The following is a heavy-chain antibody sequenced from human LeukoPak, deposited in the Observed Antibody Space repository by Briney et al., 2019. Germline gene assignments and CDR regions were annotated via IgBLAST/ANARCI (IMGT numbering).Heavy chain of an antibody. D-gene: IGHD3-3*01. Sequence: GGSLRLSCAASGFTVSSNYMSWVRQAPGKGLEWVSVIYSGGSTYYADSVKGRFTISRDNAKNTLYLQMNSLRAEDTAVYYCARGFTYYDFWSGYFSWFDPWGQGTLVTVSS. V-gene: IGHV3-66*01. J-gene: IGHJ5*02. CDR3: ARGFTYYDFWSGYFSWFDP. CDR2: IYSGGST. CDR1: GFTVSSNY.